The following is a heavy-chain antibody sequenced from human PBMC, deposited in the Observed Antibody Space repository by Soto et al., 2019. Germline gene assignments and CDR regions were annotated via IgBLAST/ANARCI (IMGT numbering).Heavy chain of an antibody. V-gene: IGHV4-39*01. J-gene: IGHJ4*02. Sequence: SETLSLTCTVSGGSISSSSYYWGWIRQPPGKGLEWTGSIYYSGSTYYNPSLKSRVTISVDTSKNQFSLKLSSVTAADTAVYCCARHSQGIAAAGIDYWGQGTLVTVSS. D-gene: IGHD6-13*01. CDR3: ARHSQGIAAAGIDY. CDR2: IYYSGST. CDR1: GGSISSSSYY.